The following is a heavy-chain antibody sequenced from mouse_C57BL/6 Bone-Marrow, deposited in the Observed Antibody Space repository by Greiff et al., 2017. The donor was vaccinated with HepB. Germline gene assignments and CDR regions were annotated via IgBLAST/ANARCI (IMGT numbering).Heavy chain of an antibody. Sequence: VQLQQSGPELVKPGASVKIPCKASGYTFTDYNMDWVKQSHGKSLEWIGDINPNNGGTIYNQKFKGKATLTVDKSSSTAYMELRSLTSEDSAVYFCAREDYYGSSSFFAYWGQGTLVTVSA. V-gene: IGHV1-18*01. CDR2: INPNNGGT. J-gene: IGHJ3*01. CDR1: GYTFTDYN. D-gene: IGHD1-1*01. CDR3: AREDYYGSSSFFAY.